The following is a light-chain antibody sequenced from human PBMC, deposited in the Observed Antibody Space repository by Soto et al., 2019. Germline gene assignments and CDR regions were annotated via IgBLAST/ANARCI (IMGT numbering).Light chain of an antibody. V-gene: IGKV3-20*01. CDR2: ATS. J-gene: IGKJ3*01. CDR1: QSISSTY. Sequence: EIVMTQSPGTLSLSPGEGATLSCRASQSISSTYLAWYQQKPGQAPRLLIYATSTRATGIPDRFSGSGSRTDFTLTISRLEPEDFAVYYCQQYGSFTFGPGTKVDFK. CDR3: QQYGSFT.